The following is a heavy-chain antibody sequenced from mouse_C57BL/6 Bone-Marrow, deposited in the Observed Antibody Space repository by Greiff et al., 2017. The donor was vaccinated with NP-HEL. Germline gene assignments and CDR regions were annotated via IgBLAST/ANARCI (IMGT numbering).Heavy chain of an antibody. CDR3: ARALIRFAY. CDR1: GYTFTSYS. Sequence: QVQLKQSGAELARPGASVKLSCKASGYTFTSYSISWVKQRTGQGLEWIGEIYPRSGNTYYNEKFKGKATLTADKSSSTAYMELRSLTSEDSAVYFCARALIRFAYWGQGTLVTVSA. V-gene: IGHV1-81*01. D-gene: IGHD6-1*01. J-gene: IGHJ3*01. CDR2: IYPRSGNT.